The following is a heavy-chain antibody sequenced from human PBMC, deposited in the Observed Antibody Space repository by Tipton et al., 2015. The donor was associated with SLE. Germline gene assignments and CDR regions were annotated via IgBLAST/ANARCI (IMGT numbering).Heavy chain of an antibody. D-gene: IGHD1-26*01. V-gene: IGHV1-46*01. CDR3: ARVAGSEWELLFFYGMDV. J-gene: IGHJ6*02. Sequence: QLVQSGAEVKKPGASVRVSCKASGYTLTGYYVHWVRQAPGQGLEWMGIINPRGGSTSYAQKFQGRVTMTRDTSTSMVYMELRSLRSEDTAVYYCARVAGSEWELLFFYGMDVWGRGTTVTVSS. CDR1: GYTLTGYY. CDR2: INPRGGST.